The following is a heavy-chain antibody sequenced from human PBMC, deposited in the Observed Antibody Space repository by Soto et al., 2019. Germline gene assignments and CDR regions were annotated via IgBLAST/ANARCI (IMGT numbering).Heavy chain of an antibody. CDR1: GYSLTIQQ. V-gene: IGHV1-46*01. D-gene: IGHD3-10*01. CDR2: INPNGEST. CDR3: ARDLPTSTRDSDF. Sequence: FKVPSKPSGYSLTIQQISRGQQAPGQGPEWMGIINPNGESTRYARKFQGRVTMTTDTSTSTVYMELSSLRSEDTAMYYCARDLPTSTRDSDFWGQGTLVTVSS. J-gene: IGHJ4*02.